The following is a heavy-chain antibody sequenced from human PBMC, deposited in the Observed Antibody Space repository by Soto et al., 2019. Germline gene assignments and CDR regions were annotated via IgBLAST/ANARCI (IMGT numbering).Heavy chain of an antibody. Sequence: QVQLVQDGTEVKKPGASVKVSCKASGYPFTTYAIHWVRQAPGQRLEWMGWISTDNGNTKYSQKFQGRLTITRDTSATTVFMELSSLRSEDTAVYYCARDRMGDAGLPLDYWGQGSLVTVSS. V-gene: IGHV1-3*04. CDR3: ARDRMGDAGLPLDY. CDR1: GYPFTTYA. CDR2: ISTDNGNT. J-gene: IGHJ4*02. D-gene: IGHD1-26*01.